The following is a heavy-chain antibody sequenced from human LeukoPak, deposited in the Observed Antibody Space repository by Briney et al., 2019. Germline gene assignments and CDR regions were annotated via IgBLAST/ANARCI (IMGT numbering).Heavy chain of an antibody. CDR1: GYSFASYW. CDR3: ARHSKWGFDY. D-gene: IGHD7-27*01. CDR2: IHPNDAST. V-gene: IGHV5-51*01. Sequence: GESLKISCKASGYSFASYWIGWLRQMSGKGLEWMAIIHPNDASTIYSPSFQGQVIISVDKSISTAYLQWSTLKASDTAIYYCARHSKWGFDYWDRGTLLTVSS. J-gene: IGHJ4*02.